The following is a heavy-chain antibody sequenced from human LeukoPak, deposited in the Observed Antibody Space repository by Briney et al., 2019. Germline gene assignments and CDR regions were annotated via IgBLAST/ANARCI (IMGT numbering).Heavy chain of an antibody. Sequence: GGSLRLSYAASGFTFSSYAMSWVRQAPGKGLEWVALISSGSEKYYVDSVKGRFTIPRDNSKNMLYLQMNSLRADDTAVYYCARDLELSAVYYFDSWGQGTLVIVSS. J-gene: IGHJ4*02. D-gene: IGHD1-26*01. CDR2: ISSGSEK. CDR3: ARDLELSAVYYFDS. V-gene: IGHV3-30*04. CDR1: GFTFSSYA.